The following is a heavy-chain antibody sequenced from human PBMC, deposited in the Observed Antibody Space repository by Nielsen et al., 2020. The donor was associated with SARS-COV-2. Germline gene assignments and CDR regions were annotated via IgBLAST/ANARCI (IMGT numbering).Heavy chain of an antibody. V-gene: IGHV3-33*01. J-gene: IGHJ4*02. Sequence: GESLKISCAASGFTFSNYGMHWVRQAPGKGLEWVAVIWYDGSNKYYADSVKGRFTISRDNSKNTLYLQMNSLRAEDTAVYYCARDRVVVVAATPSYYFDYWGQGTLVTVSS. CDR1: GFTFSNYG. CDR2: IWYDGSNK. D-gene: IGHD2-15*01. CDR3: ARDRVVVVAATPSYYFDY.